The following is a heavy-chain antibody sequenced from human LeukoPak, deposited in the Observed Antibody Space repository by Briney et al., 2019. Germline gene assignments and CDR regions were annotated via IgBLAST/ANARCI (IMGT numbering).Heavy chain of an antibody. Sequence: PGGSLRLSCAASGFTFSSYAMSWVRQAPGKGLEWVSAISGSGGSTYYAGSVKGRFTISRDNSKNTLYLQMNSLRAEDTAVYYCAKGDYYDSSGYHTHDYWGQGTLVTVSS. V-gene: IGHV3-23*01. J-gene: IGHJ4*02. D-gene: IGHD3-22*01. CDR3: AKGDYYDSSGYHTHDY. CDR2: ISGSGGST. CDR1: GFTFSSYA.